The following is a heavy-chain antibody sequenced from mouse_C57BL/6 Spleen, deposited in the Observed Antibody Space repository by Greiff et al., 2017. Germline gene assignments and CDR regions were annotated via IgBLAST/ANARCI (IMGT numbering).Heavy chain of an antibody. Sequence: EVKLMESGGDLVKPGGSLKLSCAASGFTFSSYGMSWVRQTPDKRLEWVATISSGGSYTYYPDSVKGRFTISSDNAKNTLYLQMSSLKSEDTAMYYCARPSKEDYFDYWGQGTTLTVSS. V-gene: IGHV5-6*01. J-gene: IGHJ2*01. CDR3: ARPSKEDYFDY. D-gene: IGHD6-1*01. CDR1: GFTFSSYG. CDR2: ISSGGSYT.